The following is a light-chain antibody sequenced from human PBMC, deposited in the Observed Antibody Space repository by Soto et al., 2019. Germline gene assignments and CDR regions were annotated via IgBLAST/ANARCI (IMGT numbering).Light chain of an antibody. CDR1: QSVSSY. V-gene: IGKV3D-15*01. CDR3: QQSLNPKT. J-gene: IGKJ1*01. CDR2: GAS. Sequence: EIVMTQSPATLSVSPGDRATLSCRASQSVSSYLAWYQQKPGQAPRLLIYGASIRATGIPDRFSGSGSGTDFTLTIGGLEPEDFAVYYCQQSLNPKTFGQGTKVDI.